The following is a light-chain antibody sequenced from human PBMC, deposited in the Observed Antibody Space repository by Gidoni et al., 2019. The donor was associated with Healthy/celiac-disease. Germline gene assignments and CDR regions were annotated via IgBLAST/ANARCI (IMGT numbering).Light chain of an antibody. V-gene: IGKV1-39*01. CDR3: QQSYSTPLT. CDR1: QSISSY. CDR2: AAS. J-gene: IGKJ4*01. Sequence: DIQMTQAPSSMSTSVADRVTISCRTSQSISSYLNWYQQKPGKAPKLLIYAASSKQSGVPSRFSGSGSGTDFTLTISSLQPEDFATYYCQQSYSTPLTFGGGTKLEIK.